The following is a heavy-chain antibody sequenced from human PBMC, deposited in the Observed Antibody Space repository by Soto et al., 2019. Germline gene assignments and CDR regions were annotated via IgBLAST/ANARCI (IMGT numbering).Heavy chain of an antibody. CDR2: IIPILGIA. CDR3: ARDGNFGENFYYYYMDV. CDR1: GGTFSSYT. D-gene: IGHD3-10*01. J-gene: IGHJ6*03. V-gene: IGHV1-69*08. Sequence: QVQLVQSGAEVKKPGSSVKVSCKASGGTFSSYTISWVRQAPGQGLEWMGRIIPILGIANYAQKFQGRVTITEDKSTSTAYMELSSLRSEDTAVYYCARDGNFGENFYYYYMDVWGKGTTVTVSS.